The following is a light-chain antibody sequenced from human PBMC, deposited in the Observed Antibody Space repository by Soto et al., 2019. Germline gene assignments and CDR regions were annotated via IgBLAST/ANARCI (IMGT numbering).Light chain of an antibody. Sequence: DIQMTQSPSSLSASIGDRVTISCRASQNIKNYLNWYQHQRGKAPKLLVYAASTLQGGVPSRFTGSGSGTDFTLTISRLLPEDFATYFCQQSYTHPWTFGQGTTLEI. V-gene: IGKV1-39*01. CDR2: AAS. J-gene: IGKJ1*01. CDR1: QNIKNY. CDR3: QQSYTHPWT.